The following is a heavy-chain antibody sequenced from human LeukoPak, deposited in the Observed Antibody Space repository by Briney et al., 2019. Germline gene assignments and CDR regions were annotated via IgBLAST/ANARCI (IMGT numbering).Heavy chain of an antibody. J-gene: IGHJ4*02. Sequence: GGSLRLSCTASGFIFSTYSMIWVRQAPGKGLEWVSSISSTSGNKYYADSVKGRFTISRDNSKNTLYLQMNSLRAEDTAVYYCARRAGAYSHPYDYWGQGTLVTVSS. CDR3: ARRAGAYSHPYDY. CDR2: ISSTSGNK. CDR1: GFIFSTYS. D-gene: IGHD4/OR15-4a*01. V-gene: IGHV3-21*04.